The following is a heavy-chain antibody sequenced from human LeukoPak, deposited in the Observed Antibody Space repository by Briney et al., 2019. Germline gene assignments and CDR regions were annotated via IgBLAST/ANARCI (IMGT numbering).Heavy chain of an antibody. CDR3: AREVGARDWFDP. CDR1: GGTFSSYA. CDR2: IIPIFGTA. J-gene: IGHJ5*02. D-gene: IGHD1-26*01. Sequence: SVKVSCKASGGTFSSYAISWVRQAPGQGLEWMGRIIPIFGTANYAQKFQGRVTITTDESTSTAYMELSSLRSEDTAVYYCAREVGARDWFDPWGQGTLATVSS. V-gene: IGHV1-69*05.